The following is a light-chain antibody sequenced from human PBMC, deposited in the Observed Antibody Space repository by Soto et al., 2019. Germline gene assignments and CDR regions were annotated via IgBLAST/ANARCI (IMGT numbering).Light chain of an antibody. V-gene: IGKV3-20*01. Sequence: EIVLTQSPDILSLSPGERATLSCRASQSVSSSYLAWYQQNRGQAPRLLIYGASSRATGIPDRFSGSGSGTDFTLTISRLEPEDFAVYYCQQYGSSRWTFGQGTKVEIK. CDR3: QQYGSSRWT. CDR1: QSVSSSY. CDR2: GAS. J-gene: IGKJ1*01.